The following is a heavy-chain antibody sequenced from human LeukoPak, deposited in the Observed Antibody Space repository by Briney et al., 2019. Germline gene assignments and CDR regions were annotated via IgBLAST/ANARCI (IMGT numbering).Heavy chain of an antibody. CDR3: ANRVGWLGPPPDY. CDR2: ISGSGAST. CDR1: GFTFSSYG. J-gene: IGHJ4*02. V-gene: IGHV3-23*01. D-gene: IGHD6-19*01. Sequence: GGSLRLSCAASGFTFSSYGMSWVRQAPGKGLEWVSGISGSGASTYYADSVKGRFTISRDNSKNTVYLQMNSLRAEDTAVYYCANRVGWLGPPPDYWSQGTLVTVSS.